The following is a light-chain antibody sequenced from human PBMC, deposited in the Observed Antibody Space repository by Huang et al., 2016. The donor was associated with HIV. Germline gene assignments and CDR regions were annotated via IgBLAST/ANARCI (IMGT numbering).Light chain of an antibody. CDR2: LGS. V-gene: IGKV2-28*01. CDR1: QSLLHSNGYNY. CDR3: MQVLQTPRT. J-gene: IGKJ1*01. Sequence: DIVMTQSPLSLPVTPGEPASISCRSSQSLLHSNGYNYLDWYLQKPGQSPKLLIYLGSNRASGVPDRCSGEASGTHFTLRIARVEAEDVGVYYCMQVLQTPRTFGQGTKVEIK.